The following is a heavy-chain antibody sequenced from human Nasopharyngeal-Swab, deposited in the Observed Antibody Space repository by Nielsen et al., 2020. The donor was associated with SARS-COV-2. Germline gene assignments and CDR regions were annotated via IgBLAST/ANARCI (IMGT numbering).Heavy chain of an antibody. J-gene: IGHJ5*02. D-gene: IGHD6-13*01. CDR2: ISYDGHTQ. V-gene: IGHV3-30*03. CDR1: GFTVSTFG. CDR3: ARGEKIAAAGTKWFDP. Sequence: GESLKISCAASGFTVSTFGMHWVRQAPGEVLEWVAHISYDGHTQYYSDSVTGRFTISRDNSKNTLDLQMNSLRPEDTAVYYCARGEKIAAAGTKWFDPWGQGTLVTVSS.